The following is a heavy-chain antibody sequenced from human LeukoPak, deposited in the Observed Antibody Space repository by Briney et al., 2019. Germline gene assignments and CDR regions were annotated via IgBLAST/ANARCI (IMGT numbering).Heavy chain of an antibody. CDR2: ISGSGGST. CDR3: AKDSSSGTYFDY. CDR1: GFTFSRYA. V-gene: IGHV3-23*01. Sequence: GGSLRLSCAASGFTFSRYAMNWVRQAPGKGLEWVSAISGSGGSTYYADSVKGRFTISRDNSKNTLYLQLKSLRAEDTAVYYCAKDSSSGTYFDYWGQGTLVTVSS. D-gene: IGHD1-26*01. J-gene: IGHJ4*02.